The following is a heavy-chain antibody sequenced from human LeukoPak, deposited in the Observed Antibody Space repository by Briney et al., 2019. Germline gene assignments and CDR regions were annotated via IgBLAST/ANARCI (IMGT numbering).Heavy chain of an antibody. V-gene: IGHV1-46*01. CDR1: GYTFTSYY. J-gene: IGHJ4*02. Sequence: ASVKVSCKASGYTFTSYYMHWVRQAPGQGLEWMGIINPSGGSTSYAQKFQGRVTMTRDTSTSTVYMELSSLRSEDTAVYYCARSYMSGSGSYWPPDYWGQGTLVTVSS. D-gene: IGHD3-10*01. CDR3: ARSYMSGSGSYWPPDY. CDR2: INPSGGST.